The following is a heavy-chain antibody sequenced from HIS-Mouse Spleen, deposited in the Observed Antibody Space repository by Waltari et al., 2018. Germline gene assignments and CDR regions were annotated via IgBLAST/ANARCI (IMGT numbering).Heavy chain of an antibody. CDR1: GGSIRSMSYY. J-gene: IGHJ2*01. Sequence: QLQLQESGPGLVKPSETLSLTCTVSGGSIRSMSYYWGWIRQPPGKGLEWIGSIYYRGSTYYNPSLKSRVTISVDTSKNQFSLKLSSVTAADTAVYYCAREIPYSSSWYDWYFDLWGRGTLVTVSS. CDR3: AREIPYSSSWYDWYFDL. D-gene: IGHD6-13*01. CDR2: IYYRGST. V-gene: IGHV4-39*07.